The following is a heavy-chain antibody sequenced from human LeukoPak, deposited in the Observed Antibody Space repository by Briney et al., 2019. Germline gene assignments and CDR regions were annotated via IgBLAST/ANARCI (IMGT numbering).Heavy chain of an antibody. D-gene: IGHD5-18*01. CDR2: IYPGDSDT. V-gene: IGHV5-51*01. CDR3: ARLTWGYSYALARSLDEMDV. Sequence: GESLKISCKGPGYSFTSYWIGWVRQMPGKGLEWMGIIYPGDSDTRYSPSFQGQVTISADKSISTAYLQWSSLKASDTAMYYCARLTWGYSYALARSLDEMDVWGKGATVTVSS. CDR1: GYSFTSYW. J-gene: IGHJ6*04.